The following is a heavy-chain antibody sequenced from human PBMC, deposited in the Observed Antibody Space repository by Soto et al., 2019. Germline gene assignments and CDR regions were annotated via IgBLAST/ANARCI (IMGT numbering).Heavy chain of an antibody. V-gene: IGHV1-18*03. J-gene: IGHJ3*02. Sequence: ASVKVSCKASGYTFTSYGISWVRQAPGQGLEWMGWISAYNGNTNYAQKLQSRVTMTTDTSTSTAYMELRSLRSDDMAVYYCARDLAPPDYYDSSGYAFDIWGQGTMVTVSS. D-gene: IGHD3-22*01. CDR1: GYTFTSYG. CDR2: ISAYNGNT. CDR3: ARDLAPPDYYDSSGYAFDI.